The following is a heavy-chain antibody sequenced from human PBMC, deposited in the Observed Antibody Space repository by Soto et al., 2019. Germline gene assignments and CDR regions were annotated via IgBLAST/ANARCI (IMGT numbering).Heavy chain of an antibody. J-gene: IGHJ4*02. Sequence: QVQLVQSGAEVKKPGASVKVSCKASGYTFTSYAMHSVRQAPGQRLEWMGWINAGNGNTKHSQKLQGRVTITRDTSASTAYMEMSSLRSEDTAVYYCARGPGGPDGPGDYWGQGTLVTVSS. CDR3: ARGPGGPDGPGDY. D-gene: IGHD2-15*01. CDR2: INAGNGNT. V-gene: IGHV1-3*01. CDR1: GYTFTSYA.